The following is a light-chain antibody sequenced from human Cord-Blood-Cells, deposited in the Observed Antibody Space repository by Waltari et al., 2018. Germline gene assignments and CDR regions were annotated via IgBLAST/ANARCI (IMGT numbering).Light chain of an antibody. CDR1: QSVSSY. Sequence: IVLTQSPATLSLSPGDRATLSCRASQSVSSYLAWYQQKPGQAPRLLIYDASNRATGIPARFSGSGSGTDFTLTISSLEPEDFAVYYCQQRSNWPRLFTFGPGTKVDIK. CDR2: DAS. CDR3: QQRSNWPRLFT. J-gene: IGKJ3*01. V-gene: IGKV3-11*01.